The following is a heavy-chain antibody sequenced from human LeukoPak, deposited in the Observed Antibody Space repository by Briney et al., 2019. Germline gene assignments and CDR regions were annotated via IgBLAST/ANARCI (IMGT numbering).Heavy chain of an antibody. Sequence: KPSETLSLTCGVYGGSFSGYYWSWIRQPPGKGLEWIGEISHGGSTNYDPSLKSRIAISADTSKNQFSLKVSSVTAADTAVYYCARLVNRYFDLWGRGTLVTVSS. CDR1: GGSFSGYY. V-gene: IGHV4-34*01. D-gene: IGHD1-14*01. J-gene: IGHJ2*01. CDR2: ISHGGST. CDR3: ARLVNRYFDL.